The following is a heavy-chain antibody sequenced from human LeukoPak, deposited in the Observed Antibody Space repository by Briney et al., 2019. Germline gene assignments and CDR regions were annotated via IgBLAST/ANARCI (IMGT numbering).Heavy chain of an antibody. Sequence: SCKASGGTFSSYAMSWVRQAPGKGLEWVSAISGSGGSTYYADSVKGRFTISRDNSKDTLYLQMNSLRSEDTAMYYCARRGSYRYNWFDPWGQGTLVTVSS. CDR2: ISGSGGST. CDR1: GGTFSSYA. CDR3: ARRGSYRYNWFDP. D-gene: IGHD3-16*02. J-gene: IGHJ5*02. V-gene: IGHV3-23*01.